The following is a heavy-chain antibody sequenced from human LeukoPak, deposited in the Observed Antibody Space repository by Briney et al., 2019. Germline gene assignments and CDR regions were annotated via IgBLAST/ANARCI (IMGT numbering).Heavy chain of an antibody. CDR2: IKRDGSEK. CDR3: AKDNYGDYLEYFQH. CDR1: GFTFSNYW. J-gene: IGHJ1*01. D-gene: IGHD4-17*01. Sequence: GGSLRLSCAASGFTFSNYWMTWVRQAPGKGLEWVANIKRDGSEKCYADSVKGRLTISRDNAKNSLYLQMNSLRAEDTALYYCAKDNYGDYLEYFQHWGQGTLVTVSS. V-gene: IGHV3-7*03.